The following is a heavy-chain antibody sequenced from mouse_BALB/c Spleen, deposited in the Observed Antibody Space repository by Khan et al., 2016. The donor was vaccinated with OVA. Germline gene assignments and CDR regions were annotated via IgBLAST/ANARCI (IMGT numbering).Heavy chain of an antibody. D-gene: IGHD1-2*01. CDR3: VSGNYGSWYFDV. J-gene: IGHJ1*01. CDR1: GFTFNTNA. Sequence: EVQLVETGGGLVQPKGSLKLSCAASGFTFNTNAMNWVRQAPGKGLEWVARIRSKSNNYATYYADSVKDRFTISRDDSQSMLYLQMNNLKTEDTAMYYWVSGNYGSWYFDVWGAGTTVTVSS. V-gene: IGHV10S3*01. CDR2: IRSKSNNYAT.